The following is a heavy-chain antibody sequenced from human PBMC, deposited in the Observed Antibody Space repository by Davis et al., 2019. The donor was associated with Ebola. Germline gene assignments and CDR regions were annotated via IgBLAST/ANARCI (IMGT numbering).Heavy chain of an antibody. CDR1: GFTFSSYW. V-gene: IGHV3-7*01. Sequence: PGGSLRLSCAASGFTFSSYWMSWVRQAPGKGLEWVANIKQDGSEKYYVDSVKGRFTISRDNAKNSLYLQMNSLRAEDTAVYYCARGLNSAGLGADLDYWGQGTVVTVSA. D-gene: IGHD1-26*01. CDR3: ARGLNSAGLGADLDY. CDR2: IKQDGSEK. J-gene: IGHJ4*02.